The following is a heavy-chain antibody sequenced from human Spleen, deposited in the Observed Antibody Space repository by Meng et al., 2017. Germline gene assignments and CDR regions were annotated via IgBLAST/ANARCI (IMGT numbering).Heavy chain of an antibody. CDR1: GGSFSDYY. J-gene: IGHJ4*02. CDR3: ARGPTRMAHDFDY. Sequence: QVQVPRWGDGLLKPSETLSLTCVVSGGSFSDYYWSWIRQPPGKGPEWIGEINHSGSTNYNPSLESRATISVDTSQNNLSLKLSSVTAADSAVYYCARGPTRMAHDFDYWGQGTLVTVSS. CDR2: INHSGST. D-gene: IGHD5-24*01. V-gene: IGHV4-34*01.